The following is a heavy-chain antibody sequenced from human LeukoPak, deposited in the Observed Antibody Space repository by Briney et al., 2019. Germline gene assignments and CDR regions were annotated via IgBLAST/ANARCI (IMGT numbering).Heavy chain of an antibody. Sequence: GGSLRLFCAASGFTVSSNYMSWVRQAPGKGLEWVSVMYSGGSTYYADSVKGRFTISRDNSKNTLYLQMNSLRAEDTAVYYCTRLTMATDYSGMDVWGQGTTVTVSS. D-gene: IGHD3-10*01. CDR3: TRLTMATDYSGMDV. V-gene: IGHV3-53*01. CDR1: GFTVSSNY. CDR2: MYSGGST. J-gene: IGHJ6*02.